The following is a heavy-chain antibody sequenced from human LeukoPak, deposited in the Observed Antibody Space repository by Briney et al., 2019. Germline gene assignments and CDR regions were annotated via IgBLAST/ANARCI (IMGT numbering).Heavy chain of an antibody. V-gene: IGHV3-74*01. Sequence: GGSLRLSCAASGFTFSSYWMYWVRQVPGKGLVWVARINPGGSSITYADSVKGRFTISRDNAKNTLYLQMDSLRAEDTGVYYCARSNQADDYWGQGTLVTVSS. CDR2: INPGGSSI. D-gene: IGHD1-14*01. CDR3: ARSNQADDY. J-gene: IGHJ4*02. CDR1: GFTFSSYW.